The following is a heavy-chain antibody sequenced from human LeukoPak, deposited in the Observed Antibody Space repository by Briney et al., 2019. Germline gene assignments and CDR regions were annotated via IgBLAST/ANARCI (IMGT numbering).Heavy chain of an antibody. Sequence: SETLSLTCTVSGGSISSYYWSWIRQPPGKGREGIGYIYYRGSTNYNPSLKSRVTISVDTSKNQFSLKLSSVTAADTAVYYCARSREMVRGVRPFDYWGQGTLVTVSS. V-gene: IGHV4-59*08. CDR3: ARSREMVRGVRPFDY. CDR2: IYYRGST. CDR1: GGSISSYY. D-gene: IGHD3-10*01. J-gene: IGHJ4*02.